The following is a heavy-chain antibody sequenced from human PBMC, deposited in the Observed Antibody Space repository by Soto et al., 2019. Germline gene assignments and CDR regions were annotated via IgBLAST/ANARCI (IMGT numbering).Heavy chain of an antibody. CDR3: ARDPGTYSGSYRY. J-gene: IGHJ4*01. D-gene: IGHD1-26*01. CDR1: GYSFTTYG. CDR2: ISPYNGNT. V-gene: IGHV1-18*04. Sequence: QVQLVQSGAEVKKPGASVQVYCKASGYSFTTYGISWVRQAPGQGLEWMGWISPYNGNTNYAQKFQGRVTMTTDTSTTTAVMDLRTLRLDDTAVYYCARDPGTYSGSYRYWGQGTLVTVSS.